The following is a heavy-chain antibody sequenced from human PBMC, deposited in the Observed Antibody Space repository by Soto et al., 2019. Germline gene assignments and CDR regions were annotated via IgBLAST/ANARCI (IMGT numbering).Heavy chain of an antibody. CDR2: IYYSGST. J-gene: IGHJ4*02. Sequence: PSETLSLTCTVSGVFISSGGYYWTWIRQHPQKGLEWIGHIYYSGSTYYNPSLKSRVTVSVDTSKNQFSLKLSSVTAADTAVYYXARDRALLAASPGYWGQGTLVTVSS. CDR3: ARDRALLAASPGY. D-gene: IGHD2-15*01. CDR1: GVFISSGGYY. V-gene: IGHV4-31*03.